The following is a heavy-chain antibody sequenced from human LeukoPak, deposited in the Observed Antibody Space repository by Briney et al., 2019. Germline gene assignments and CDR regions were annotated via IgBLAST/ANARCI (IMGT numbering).Heavy chain of an antibody. CDR3: AKGSLGSWYYFDY. CDR1: GFTFGSSA. Sequence: PGGPLSLSCAASGFTFGSSAMSWVRQAPGKGPEWVSTFSRSGPDTYYADSVKGRFTIFRDNSKNTLYLQMNSLRAEDTAVYYCAKGSLGSWYYFDYWGQGTLVTVSS. D-gene: IGHD6-13*01. J-gene: IGHJ4*02. V-gene: IGHV3-23*01. CDR2: FSRSGPDT.